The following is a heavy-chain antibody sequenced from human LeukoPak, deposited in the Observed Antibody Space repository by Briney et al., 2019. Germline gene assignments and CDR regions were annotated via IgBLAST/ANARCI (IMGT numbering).Heavy chain of an antibody. V-gene: IGHV3-23*01. J-gene: IGHJ6*02. Sequence: PWGSLRVSCAASGFNFCNYAMSWGRPAPGKGLGWVSSIRGNGARTDYADSVKGRFTISRDNSKNTLYLQMNSLRAEDTAVYYCAKHQQIYGDSLMDVWGQGTTVTVSS. D-gene: IGHD4-17*01. CDR2: IRGNGART. CDR1: GFNFCNYA. CDR3: AKHQQIYGDSLMDV.